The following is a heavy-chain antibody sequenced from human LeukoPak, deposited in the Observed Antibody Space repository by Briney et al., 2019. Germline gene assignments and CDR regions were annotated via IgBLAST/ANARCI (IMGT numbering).Heavy chain of an antibody. CDR2: TIPIFGTA. V-gene: IGHV1-69*01. D-gene: IGHD3-22*01. CDR3: ARKKTYYYDSSPFDY. Sequence: SVKVSCKASGGTFSSYAISWVRQAPGQGLEWMGGTIPIFGTANYAQKFQGRVTITADESTSTAYMELSSLRSEDTAVYYCARKKTYYYDSSPFDYWGQGTLVTVSS. J-gene: IGHJ4*02. CDR1: GGTFSSYA.